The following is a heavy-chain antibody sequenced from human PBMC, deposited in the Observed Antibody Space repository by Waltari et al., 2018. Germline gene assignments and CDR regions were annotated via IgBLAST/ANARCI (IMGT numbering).Heavy chain of an antibody. D-gene: IGHD3-16*01. V-gene: IGHV4-34*01. CDR2: INYGGSA. Sequence: QVQLQQWGAGLLRPSETLSLTCAVNGGSLSGSFWSWFRQAPGKGLEWIAEINYGGSANANPSLESRVTISVDTAKNQIFLKMNSVTAADTGLYYCAKQLVDVWDGLGGFDVWGQGTMITVSS. J-gene: IGHJ3*01. CDR3: AKQLVDVWDGLGGFDV. CDR1: GGSLSGSF.